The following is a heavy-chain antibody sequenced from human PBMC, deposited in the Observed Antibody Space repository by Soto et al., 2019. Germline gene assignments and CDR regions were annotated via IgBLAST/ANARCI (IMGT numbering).Heavy chain of an antibody. J-gene: IGHJ4*02. CDR2: INPTTGDT. Sequence: ASVKVSCKASGYTFTGNYMHWVRQAPGQGLEWMALINPTTGDTKYAQKFQGRVTMTWDTAISTAYMELSRLRSGDTAIYFCARGYCSSIGCSHYFDYWGQGTLVTVSS. V-gene: IGHV1-2*02. D-gene: IGHD2-2*01. CDR1: GYTFTGNY. CDR3: ARGYCSSIGCSHYFDY.